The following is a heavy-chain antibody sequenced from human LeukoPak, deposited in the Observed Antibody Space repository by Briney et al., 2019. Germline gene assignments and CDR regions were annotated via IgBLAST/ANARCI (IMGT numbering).Heavy chain of an antibody. CDR2: ISGSGGST. Sequence: PGGSLRLSCAASGFTFSSYAMSWVRQAPGKGLEWVSAISGSGGSTYYADSVKGRFTISRDNSKNTLYLQMNSLRAEDTAVYYCAKDLAPYYYDSSGYYSPGFDYWGQGTLVTVSS. CDR3: AKDLAPYYYDSSGYYSPGFDY. J-gene: IGHJ4*02. D-gene: IGHD3-22*01. CDR1: GFTFSSYA. V-gene: IGHV3-23*01.